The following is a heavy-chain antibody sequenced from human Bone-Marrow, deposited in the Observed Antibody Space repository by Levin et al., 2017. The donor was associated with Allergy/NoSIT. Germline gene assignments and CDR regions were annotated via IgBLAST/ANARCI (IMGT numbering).Heavy chain of an antibody. CDR1: GGSFSGYY. D-gene: IGHD2-15*01. CDR3: ARAASESGGTAEWFDP. Sequence: PSETLSLTCAVYGGSFSGYYWSWIRQPPGKGLEWIGEINHSGSTNYNPSLKSRVTISVDTSKNQFSLKLSSVTAADTAVYYCARAASESGGTAEWFDPWGQGTLVTVSS. V-gene: IGHV4-34*01. CDR2: INHSGST. J-gene: IGHJ5*02.